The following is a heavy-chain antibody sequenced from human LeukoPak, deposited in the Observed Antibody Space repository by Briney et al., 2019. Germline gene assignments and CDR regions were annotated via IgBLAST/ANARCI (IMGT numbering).Heavy chain of an antibody. CDR1: GVTFSDYW. J-gene: IGHJ4*02. V-gene: IGHV3-7*01. Sequence: GGSLRLSCAASGVTFSDYWMSWVRQAPGRGLECMANIKKDGTETYYVDSVEGRFIISRDNAKNSLYLQMNRLRAADTAVYYCARATIFGVVTAVGPLDSWGQGTLVTVSS. CDR2: IKKDGTET. D-gene: IGHD3-3*01. CDR3: ARATIFGVVTAVGPLDS.